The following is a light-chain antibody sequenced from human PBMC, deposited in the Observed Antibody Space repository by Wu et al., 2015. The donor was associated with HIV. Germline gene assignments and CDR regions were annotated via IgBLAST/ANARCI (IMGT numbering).Light chain of an antibody. CDR2: GAS. Sequence: EIVMTQSPATLSVSPGERATLSCRASQSVSSNLAWYQQKPGQAPRLLIHGASTRAADVPARFSGSGSGTDFTLTISSLQSEGFAVYYCQEYNNWPSYSFGQGTKLEIK. V-gene: IGKV3-15*01. CDR3: QEYNNWPSYS. CDR1: QSVSSN. J-gene: IGKJ2*03.